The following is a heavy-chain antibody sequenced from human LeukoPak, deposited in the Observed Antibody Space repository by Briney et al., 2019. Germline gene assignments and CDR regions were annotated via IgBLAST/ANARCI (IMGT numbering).Heavy chain of an antibody. D-gene: IGHD3-16*01. CDR1: GCSISSYY. Sequence: SETLSLTCTVSGCSISSYYWSWIRQPPGKGLEWVGYIYYSGSTNYNPSLKSRVTISVDTSKNQFSLKLSSVTAADTAVYYCASIKGGSDYYYGMDVWGQGTTVTVSS. V-gene: IGHV4-59*01. CDR2: IYYSGST. J-gene: IGHJ6*02. CDR3: ASIKGGSDYYYGMDV.